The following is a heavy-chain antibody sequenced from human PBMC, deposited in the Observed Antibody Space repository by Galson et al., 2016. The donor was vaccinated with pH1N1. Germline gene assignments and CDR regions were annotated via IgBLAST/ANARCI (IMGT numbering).Heavy chain of an antibody. CDR3: AREVGGMGAY. D-gene: IGHD3-16*01. J-gene: IGHJ4*02. Sequence: SLRLSCVASGFAISSYWISWVRQAPGKGLEWVANIKQDGSEKYYVDSVKGRFTISRDNAKNSVYLQMSSLRAEDTAVYHCAREVGGMGAYWGQGTLVTVSS. V-gene: IGHV3-7*01. CDR1: GFAISSYW. CDR2: IKQDGSEK.